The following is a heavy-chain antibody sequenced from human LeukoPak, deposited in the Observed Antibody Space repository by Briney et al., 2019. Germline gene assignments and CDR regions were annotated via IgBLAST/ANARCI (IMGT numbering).Heavy chain of an antibody. D-gene: IGHD3-16*01. Sequence: SETLSLTCGVHGGSFSSYYWTWIRQSPGKGLEWIGEIYQSGSTNYNPSLKSRVTISVDTSRRQFSLRLSSVTAADTGVYYCARVGSRFGVSFGRAFDIWAKGQWSPSPQ. V-gene: IGHV4-34*01. CDR2: IYQSGST. CDR3: ARVGSRFGVSFGRAFDI. J-gene: IGHJ3*02. CDR1: GGSFSSYY.